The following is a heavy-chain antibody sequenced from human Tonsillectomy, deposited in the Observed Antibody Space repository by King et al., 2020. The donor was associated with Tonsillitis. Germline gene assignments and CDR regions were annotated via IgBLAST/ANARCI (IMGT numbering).Heavy chain of an antibody. V-gene: IGHV1-2*02. CDR3: SRETWVYGS. Sequence: VQLVESGTEVKVPGASVTVSCKASGYIFTDYHIHWIRHAPGQGLEWMGWINCNSGSTNYAQNLQGRVTLTRDTSTNTAYMDLRSLRSDDTAIYYCSRETWVYGSWGQGTLVTVSS. D-gene: IGHD5-24*01. CDR1: GYIFTDYH. J-gene: IGHJ5*02. CDR2: INCNSGST.